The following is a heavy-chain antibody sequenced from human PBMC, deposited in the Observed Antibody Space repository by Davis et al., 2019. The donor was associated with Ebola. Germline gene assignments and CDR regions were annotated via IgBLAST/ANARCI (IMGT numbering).Heavy chain of an antibody. CDR1: GFTFSSYA. V-gene: IGHV3-33*08. J-gene: IGHJ2*01. Sequence: PGGSLRLSCAASGFTFSSYAMSWVRQAPGKGLEWVAVIWYDGSNKYYADSVKGRFTISRDNSKNTLYLQMNSLRAEDTAVYYCARDFNSGDWYSSGYFDLWGRGTLVTVSS. D-gene: IGHD2-21*02. CDR2: IWYDGSNK. CDR3: ARDFNSGDWYSSGYFDL.